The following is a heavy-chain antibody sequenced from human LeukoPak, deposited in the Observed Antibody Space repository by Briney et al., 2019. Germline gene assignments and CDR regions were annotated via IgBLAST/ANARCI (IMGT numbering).Heavy chain of an antibody. V-gene: IGHV1-2*02. D-gene: IGHD3-10*01. CDR2: INPNSGGT. CDR3: ARDWARYGSGSDP. Sequence: ASVKVSCKASGGTFSSYAISWVRQAPGQGLEWMGWINPNSGGTNYAQKFQGRVTMTRDTSISTAYMELSRLRSDDTAVYYCARDWARYGSGSDPWGQGTLVTVSS. CDR1: GGTFSSYA. J-gene: IGHJ5*02.